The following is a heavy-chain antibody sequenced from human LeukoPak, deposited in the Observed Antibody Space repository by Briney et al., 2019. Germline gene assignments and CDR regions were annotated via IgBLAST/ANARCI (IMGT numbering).Heavy chain of an antibody. CDR1: GGSISSYY. J-gene: IGHJ4*02. V-gene: IGHV4-59*12. CDR2: IYYSGST. CDR3: ARYYYDSSGYYYVGYFDY. D-gene: IGHD3-22*01. Sequence: SETLSLTCTVSGGSISSYYWSWIRQPPGKGLEWIGYIYYSGSTNYNPSLKSRVTISVDTSKNQFSLKLSSVTAADTAVYYCARYYYDSSGYYYVGYFDYWGQGTLVTVSS.